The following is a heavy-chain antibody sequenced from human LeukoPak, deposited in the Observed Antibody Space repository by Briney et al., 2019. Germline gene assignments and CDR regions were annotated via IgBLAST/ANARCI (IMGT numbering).Heavy chain of an antibody. V-gene: IGHV3-48*02. CDR2: ISSSSSTI. J-gene: IGHJ4*02. Sequence: GGSLRLSCAASGFTFSSYSMNWVRQAPGKGLEWVSYISSSSSTIYYADSVKGRFTISRDNAENSLYLQMNSLRDEDTAVYYCARVPGEGVVTAVTLDYWGQGTLVTVSS. CDR1: GFTFSSYS. CDR3: ARVPGEGVVTAVTLDY. D-gene: IGHD2-21*02.